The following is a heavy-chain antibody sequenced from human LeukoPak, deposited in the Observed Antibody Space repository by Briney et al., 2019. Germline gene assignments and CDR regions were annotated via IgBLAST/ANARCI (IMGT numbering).Heavy chain of an antibody. V-gene: IGHV4-39*01. Sequence: KASETLSLTCTVSGGSISSSSYYWGWIRQPPGKGLEWIGSIYYSGSTYYNPSLKSRVTISVDTSKNQFSLKLSSVTAADTAVYYCARLNCWGWCLGYYYGMDVWGQGTTVTVSS. CDR3: ARLNCWGWCLGYYYGMDV. CDR1: GGSISSSSYY. CDR2: IYYSGST. J-gene: IGHJ6*02. D-gene: IGHD6-19*01.